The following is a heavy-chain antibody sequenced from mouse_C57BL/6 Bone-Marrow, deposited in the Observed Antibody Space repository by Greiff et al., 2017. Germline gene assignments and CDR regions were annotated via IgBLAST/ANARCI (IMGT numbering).Heavy chain of an antibody. J-gene: IGHJ2*01. CDR3: ARLLYYFDY. CDR2: INPRSGNT. CDR1: GYTFTSYG. Sequence: QVQLQQSGAELARPGASVKLSCKASGYTFTSYGISWVKQTTGQGLEWIGEINPRSGNTYYNEKFKGTATLDASKTTSSAYMELLSLKSKDSAVYFRARLLYYFDYWGQGTTLTVSS. V-gene: IGHV1-81*01.